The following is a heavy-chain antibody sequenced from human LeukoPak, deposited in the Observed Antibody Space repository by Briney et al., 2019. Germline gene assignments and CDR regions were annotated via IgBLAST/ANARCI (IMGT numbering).Heavy chain of an antibody. J-gene: IGHJ4*02. V-gene: IGHV3-11*06. CDR3: AREGTAGFGELSI. D-gene: IGHD3-10*01. Sequence: GGSLRLSCAASGFTFSDYYMSWIRQAPGKGLEGVSYISSSSSYKNYADSVKGRFTISRDNAKNSLYLQMNSLRAEDTAVYDCAREGTAGFGELSIWGQGTMVTVSS. CDR2: ISSSSSYK. CDR1: GFTFSDYY.